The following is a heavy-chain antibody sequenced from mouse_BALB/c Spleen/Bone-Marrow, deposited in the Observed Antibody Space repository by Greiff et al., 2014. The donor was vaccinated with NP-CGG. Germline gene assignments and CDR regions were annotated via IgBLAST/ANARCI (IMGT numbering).Heavy chain of an antibody. J-gene: IGHJ3*01. CDR3: ARELGDY. CDR2: ILPGSGST. D-gene: IGHD4-1*01. CDR1: DYTFGSYW. V-gene: IGHV1-9*01. Sequence: QVQLKHSGAELMKPGASVKISCKATDYTFGSYWIEWVKQRPGHGLEWIGEILPGSGSTNYNEKFKGKATFTADTSSNTAYMQLSSLTSEDSAVYYCARELGDYWGQGTLVTVSA.